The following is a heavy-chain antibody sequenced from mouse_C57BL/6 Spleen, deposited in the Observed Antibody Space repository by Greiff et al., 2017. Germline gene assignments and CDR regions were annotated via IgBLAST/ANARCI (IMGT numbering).Heavy chain of an antibody. Sequence: DVKLVESGGGLVQPGGSLKLSCAASGFTFSDYYMYWVRQTPEKRLEWVAYISNGGGSTYYPDTVKGRFTISRDNAKNTLYLQMSRLKSEDTAMYYCARQGDYYAMDYWGQGTSVTVSS. J-gene: IGHJ4*01. CDR2: ISNGGGST. V-gene: IGHV5-12*01. CDR1: GFTFSDYY. CDR3: ARQGDYYAMDY.